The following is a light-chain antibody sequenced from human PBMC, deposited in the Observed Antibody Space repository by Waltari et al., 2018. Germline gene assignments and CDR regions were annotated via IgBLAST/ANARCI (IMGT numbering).Light chain of an antibody. J-gene: IGKJ1*01. Sequence: DIVRTQSPLSLPVTPGAPASISCRSSQSLLHSNGYNYLDWYLQKPGQSPQLLIYLGSNRASGVPDRFSGSGSGTDFTLKISRVEAEDVGVYYCMQALQTPLTFGQGTKVEIK. CDR1: QSLLHSNGYNY. CDR2: LGS. CDR3: MQALQTPLT. V-gene: IGKV2-28*01.